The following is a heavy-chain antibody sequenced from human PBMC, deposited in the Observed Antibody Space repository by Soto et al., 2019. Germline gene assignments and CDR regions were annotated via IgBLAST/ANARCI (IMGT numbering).Heavy chain of an antibody. J-gene: IGHJ4*02. V-gene: IGHV1-3*04. CDR3: ARGCINISCFHD. CDR2: INTGDGYT. CDR1: GYTFTNYA. Sequence: QVQLVQSGAEEKKPGASVKVSCKASGYTFTNYAMHWVRQAPGQRLEWMGRINTGDGYTKYSQKFQGRVTITRDTSANTAYMDLSSLRSEDTAVYYCARGCINISCFHDWGQGTLVTVSS. D-gene: IGHD2-2*01.